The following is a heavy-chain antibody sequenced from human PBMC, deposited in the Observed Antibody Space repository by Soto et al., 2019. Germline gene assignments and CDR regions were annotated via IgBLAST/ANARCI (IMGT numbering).Heavy chain of an antibody. CDR3: AKGGLSFGELRDYSDY. D-gene: IGHD1-26*01. J-gene: IGHJ4*02. Sequence: ASVKVSCKASGYIITNYGISWMRQAPGQGFEWMGWISGYNGNTNYAQKFQGRVTMTRDTSTSTAYMELRSLRSDDTAIYYCAKGGLSFGELRDYSDYWGQGTLVTVSS. V-gene: IGHV1-18*01. CDR1: GYIITNYG. CDR2: ISGYNGNT.